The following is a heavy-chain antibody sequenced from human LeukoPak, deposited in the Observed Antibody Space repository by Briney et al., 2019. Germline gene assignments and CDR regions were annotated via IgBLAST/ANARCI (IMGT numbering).Heavy chain of an antibody. D-gene: IGHD6-19*01. CDR3: ARIPDVSGWPFDY. J-gene: IGHJ4*02. V-gene: IGHV4-59*01. Sequence: SETLSLTCTASDGSINSDFWTWIRQPPGKGLEWIGYIRYSGRTSYNPSLKSRVSISIDTSKNLFSLKLRSVTTADTAIDYCARIPDVSGWPFDYWGQGTLVTVSS. CDR2: IRYSGRT. CDR1: DGSINSDF.